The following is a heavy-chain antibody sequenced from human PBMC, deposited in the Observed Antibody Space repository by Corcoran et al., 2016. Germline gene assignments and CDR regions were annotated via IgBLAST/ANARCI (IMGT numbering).Heavy chain of an antibody. D-gene: IGHD5-18*01. CDR3: ARVVDTAMVTGHWFDP. V-gene: IGHV4-59*01. CDR2: IYYSGST. Sequence: QVQLQESGPGLVKPSETLSLTCTVSGGSISSYYWSWIRQPPGKGLEWIGYIYYSGSTNYNPSLKSRVTISVDTSKNQFSLKLSSVTAADTAVYYGARVVDTAMVTGHWFDPWGQGTLVTVSS. J-gene: IGHJ5*02. CDR1: GGSISSYY.